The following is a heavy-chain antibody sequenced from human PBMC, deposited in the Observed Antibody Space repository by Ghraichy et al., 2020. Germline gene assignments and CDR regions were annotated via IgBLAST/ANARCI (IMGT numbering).Heavy chain of an antibody. CDR2: ISGSGGST. D-gene: IGHD1-26*01. Sequence: LTCAASGFSFSTYGMTWVRQAPGKGLEWVSGISGSGGSTYYADSVKGRFTISRDNSKNTLYLQMNSLRVEDTALYYCARGATTPAYWGQGTLVTVSS. CDR3: ARGATTPAY. J-gene: IGHJ4*02. V-gene: IGHV3-23*01. CDR1: GFSFSTYG.